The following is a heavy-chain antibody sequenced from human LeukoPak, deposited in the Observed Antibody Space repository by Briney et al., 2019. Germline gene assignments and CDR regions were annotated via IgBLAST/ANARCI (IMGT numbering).Heavy chain of an antibody. CDR2: ISWDGGST. Sequence: PGGSLRLPCAASGFTFDDYTMHWVRQAPGKGLEWVSLISWDGGSTYYADSVKGRFTISRDNSKNSLYLQMNSLRTEDTAFYYCAKDIRVAAAGLDYWGQGTLVTVSS. V-gene: IGHV3-43*01. CDR1: GFTFDDYT. CDR3: AKDIRVAAAGLDY. J-gene: IGHJ4*02. D-gene: IGHD6-13*01.